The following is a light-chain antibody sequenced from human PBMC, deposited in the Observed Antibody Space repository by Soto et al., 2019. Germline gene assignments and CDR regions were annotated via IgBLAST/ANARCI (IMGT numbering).Light chain of an antibody. J-gene: IGKJ4*01. Sequence: DIVMTQSPDSLAVSLGERATLSCRASQTVISNYLSWYQHKPGQAPRLLIYRASSRATGIPDRFSASGSGTDFTLTISRLEPEDFAVYYCEQYGTSPLTFGGGTKV. CDR1: QTVISNY. CDR3: EQYGTSPLT. V-gene: IGKV3-20*01. CDR2: RAS.